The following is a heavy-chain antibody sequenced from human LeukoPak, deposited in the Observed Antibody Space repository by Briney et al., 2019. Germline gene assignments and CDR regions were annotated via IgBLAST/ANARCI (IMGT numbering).Heavy chain of an antibody. V-gene: IGHV1-8*01. CDR2: MNPNSGNT. CDR3: ARNMVCSSTSCYAVFDY. J-gene: IGHJ4*02. D-gene: IGHD2-2*01. Sequence: ASVKVSCKASGYTFTSYDINWVRQATGQGLEWMGWMNPNSGNTGYAQKFQGRVTMTRNTSISTAYMELSSLRSEDTAVYYCARNMVCSSTSCYAVFDYWGQGTLVTVSS. CDR1: GYTFTSYD.